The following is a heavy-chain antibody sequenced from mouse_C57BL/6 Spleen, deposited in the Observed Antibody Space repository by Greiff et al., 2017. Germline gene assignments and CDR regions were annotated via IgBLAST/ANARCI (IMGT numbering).Heavy chain of an antibody. CDR2: LWRGGST. J-gene: IGHJ4*01. V-gene: IGHV2-5*01. CDR1: GFSFTSYG. Sequence: VQLQQSGPGLVQPSQSLSITCTVSGFSFTSYGVHWVRQSPGKGLEWLGVLWRGGSTDYNAAFMSRLSITKDNSKSQVFFKMNSQQADDTAIYYCAKKGSLYAMDYWGQGTSVTVSS. CDR3: AKKGSLYAMDY. D-gene: IGHD1-1*02.